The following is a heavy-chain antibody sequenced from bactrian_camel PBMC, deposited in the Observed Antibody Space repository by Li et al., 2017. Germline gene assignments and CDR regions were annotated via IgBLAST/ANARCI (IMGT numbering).Heavy chain of an antibody. V-gene: IGHV3S28*01. Sequence: QLVESGGASVQAGGSLTLSCVVSGYTDSYNYMGWFRQAPGREREGVAAIRSDGGRTYYGDSVKGRFTISQDNAKNTVYLQMNSLKPEDTAMYYCAAGLLYGSIWSTSVKYNYWGQGTQVTVS. CDR2: IRSDGGRT. CDR1: GYTDSYNY. D-gene: IGHD6*01. CDR3: AAGLLYGSIWSTSVKYNY. J-gene: IGHJ4*01.